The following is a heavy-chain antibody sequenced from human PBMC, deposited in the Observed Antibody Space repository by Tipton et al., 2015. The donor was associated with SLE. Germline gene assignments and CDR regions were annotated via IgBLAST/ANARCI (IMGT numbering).Heavy chain of an antibody. CDR3: ARLPREWEVNALYYYFYYVDV. J-gene: IGHJ6*03. V-gene: IGHV4-61*02. CDR2: LYISGST. D-gene: IGHD1-26*01. Sequence: TLSLICTVSGDSITNEDHYWNWIRQPAGKGLEWIGRLYISGSTSYNPSPRSRLTMSVDTSKNQFSLKMNSVTAADTAVYYCARLPREWEVNALYYYFYYVDVWGKGTPVTVSS. CDR1: GDSITNEDHY.